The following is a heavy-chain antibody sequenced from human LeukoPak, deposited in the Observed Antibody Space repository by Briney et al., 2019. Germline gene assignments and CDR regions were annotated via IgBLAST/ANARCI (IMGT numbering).Heavy chain of an antibody. J-gene: IGHJ4*02. CDR3: ARGRDSSGYYYSLDY. V-gene: IGHV1-69*04. Sequence: SVKVSCKASGGTFSSYAISWVRQAPGQGLEWMGRIIPILGIANYAQKFQGRVTITADKSTSTAYMELSSLRSEDTAVYYCARGRDSSGYYYSLDYWGQGTLVTVSS. CDR2: IIPILGIA. CDR1: GGTFSSYA. D-gene: IGHD3-22*01.